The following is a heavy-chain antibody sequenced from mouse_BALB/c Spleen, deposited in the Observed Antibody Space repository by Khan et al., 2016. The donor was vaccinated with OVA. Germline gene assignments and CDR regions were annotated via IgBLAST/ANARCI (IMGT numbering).Heavy chain of an antibody. D-gene: IGHD1-1*02. CDR2: ISTNYGDA. CDR3: VRGGNFAY. V-gene: IGHV1S137*01. J-gene: IGHJ3*01. Sequence: VQLQQSGAELVRPGVSVKISCKASGYTSTDYAMHWVKQRHAKRLEGIGVISTNYGDADYNQKFQGKASMTVDRHSSTVYMELARLKSEDSAIYYCVRGGNFAYWGQGTLVTVSA. CDR1: GYTSTDYA.